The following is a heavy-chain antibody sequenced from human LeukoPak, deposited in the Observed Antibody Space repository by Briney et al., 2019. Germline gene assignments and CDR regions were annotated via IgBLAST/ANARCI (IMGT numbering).Heavy chain of an antibody. Sequence: SETLSLTCSVSGASISSSSYYWGWIRQPPGKGLEWIGSIYYRGSTYYNRSLKSRVTISVDTSKNQFSLKRSSVAAADTDVYYWARGYYGSGSYYEIDYWGQGTLVTVSS. J-gene: IGHJ4*02. D-gene: IGHD3-10*01. CDR3: ARGYYGSGSYYEIDY. CDR1: GASISSSSYY. CDR2: IYYRGST. V-gene: IGHV4-39*01.